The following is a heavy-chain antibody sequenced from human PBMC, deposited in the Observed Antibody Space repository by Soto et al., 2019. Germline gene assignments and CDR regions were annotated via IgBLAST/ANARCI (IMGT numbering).Heavy chain of an antibody. CDR3: ARRYSRGFDY. CDR1: GGSISGSSYY. D-gene: IGHD4-4*01. V-gene: IGHV4-39*01. Sequence: LSLTCTVSGGSISGSSYYWGWIRQPPGKGLEWIGNIYYSGSTYYNPSLKSRVTISVDTSKNQFSLRLSSVTAADTAVYYCARRYSRGFDYWGQGTLVTVSS. J-gene: IGHJ4*02. CDR2: IYYSGST.